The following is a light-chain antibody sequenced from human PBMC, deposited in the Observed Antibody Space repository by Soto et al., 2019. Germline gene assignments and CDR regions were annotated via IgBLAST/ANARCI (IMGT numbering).Light chain of an antibody. J-gene: IGLJ1*01. CDR1: SSNIGSKT. CDR2: NSY. Sequence: QSVLTQPPSASGTPGQRVTISCSGSSSNIGSKTVNWYQQLPGTVPKLLIYNSYQRPSGVPDRFSGSKSGTSASLAISGLQSEDWADYYCSARGANLNGYVFRTGTKLTVL. CDR3: SARGANLNGYV. V-gene: IGLV1-44*01.